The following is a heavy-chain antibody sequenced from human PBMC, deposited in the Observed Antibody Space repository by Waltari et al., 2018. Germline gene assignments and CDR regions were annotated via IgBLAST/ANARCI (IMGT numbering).Heavy chain of an antibody. Sequence: VQLVESGGGLVQPGGYLRLSCAASGFTFSSYGMHWVRPAHGKGREWVAVIWYDGSNKYYADSVKGRFTISRDNSKNTLYLQMNSLRAEDTAVYYCARESRLYCSGGSCPTDAFDIWGQGTMVTVSS. D-gene: IGHD2-15*01. V-gene: IGHV3-33*08. CDR2: IWYDGSNK. CDR3: ARESRLYCSGGSCPTDAFDI. CDR1: GFTFSSYG. J-gene: IGHJ3*02.